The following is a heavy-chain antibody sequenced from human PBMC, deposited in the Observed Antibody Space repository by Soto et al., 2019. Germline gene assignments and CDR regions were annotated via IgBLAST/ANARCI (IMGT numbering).Heavy chain of an antibody. Sequence: EVQLLESGGGLEQPGGSLRLSCAASGFTFNTYVMTWVRQAPGKGLEWVAGISGSGGTTFYADSVKGRFTVSRDNFKNTVYLQMSSLRAEDTATYFCAKDQFAGSMLYMDVWGKGTTVTVSS. CDR3: AKDQFAGSMLYMDV. D-gene: IGHD3-16*01. CDR2: ISGSGGTT. V-gene: IGHV3-23*01. CDR1: GFTFNTYV. J-gene: IGHJ6*03.